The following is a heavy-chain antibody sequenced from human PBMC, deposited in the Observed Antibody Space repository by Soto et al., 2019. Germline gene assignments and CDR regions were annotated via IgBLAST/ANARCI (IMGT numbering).Heavy chain of an antibody. CDR3: ARDAGSFDP. CDR2: TSYRSRWYN. V-gene: IGHV6-1*01. CDR1: GDNVSSNSAA. Sequence: TCVISGDNVSSNSAAWNWIRQSPSRGLEWLGRTSYRSRWYNDYARSVTSRITINSDTSKNQFSLQLNSVTPEDTAVYYCARDAGSFDPWGQGTLVTVSS. J-gene: IGHJ5*02.